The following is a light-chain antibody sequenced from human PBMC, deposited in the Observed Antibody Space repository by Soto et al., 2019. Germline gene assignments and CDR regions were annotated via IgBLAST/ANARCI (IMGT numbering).Light chain of an antibody. CDR1: QSISVW. CDR2: KAS. J-gene: IGKJ1*01. CDR3: QQYNSYSPT. V-gene: IGKV1-5*03. Sequence: QMTQSPSTLSASVGDRVTITCRASQSISVWLAWYQQKAGKAPNLLIYKASRLESGVPSRFSGSGSETEFTLTISGLQPGDSATYYCQQYNSYSPTFGQGTKVDIK.